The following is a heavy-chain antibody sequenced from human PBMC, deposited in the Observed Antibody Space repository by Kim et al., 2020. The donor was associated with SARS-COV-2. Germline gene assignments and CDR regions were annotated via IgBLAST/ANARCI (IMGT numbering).Heavy chain of an antibody. J-gene: IGHJ5*01. CDR3: ARDQSLLQGIFPYSFGFGA. CDR2: ISSSGTTI. Sequence: GGSLRLSCVASGFIFSDYEMNWVRQAPGKGLEWVSRISSSGTTIYNADSVKGRLTISRDNAENSLYLQMESLRVEGTAVYYCARDQSLLQGIFPYSFGFGAWCQGSPVAV. D-gene: IGHD2-15*01. V-gene: IGHV3-48*03. CDR1: GFIFSDYE.